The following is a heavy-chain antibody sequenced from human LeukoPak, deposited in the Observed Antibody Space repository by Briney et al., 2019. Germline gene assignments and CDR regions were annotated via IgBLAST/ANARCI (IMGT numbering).Heavy chain of an antibody. CDR2: VYPADSDT. Sequence: GESLKISCKGSGYRFTNYWTGWVRQMPGKGLEWMGIVYPADSDTRYSPSFQGQVTISADKSISAAYLQWSSLKASDTAMYYCARLVEDATGVDYWGQGTLVTVSS. CDR1: GYRFTNYW. V-gene: IGHV5-51*01. J-gene: IGHJ4*02. CDR3: ARLVEDATGVDY. D-gene: IGHD1-26*01.